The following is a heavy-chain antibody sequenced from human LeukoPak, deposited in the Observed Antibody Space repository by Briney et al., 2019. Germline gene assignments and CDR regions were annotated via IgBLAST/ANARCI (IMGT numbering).Heavy chain of an antibody. CDR1: GGSISSSY. CDR3: ATDKGYHYY. D-gene: IGHD5-12*01. Sequence: SETLSLTCTVSGGSISSSYWSWIRQPPGKGLEWIAYMYYSGSTNYNPSLKSRVTISGDTSKNQVSLNLGSVTAADTAVYYCATDKGYHYYWGQGTLVTVSS. J-gene: IGHJ4*02. CDR2: MYYSGST. V-gene: IGHV4-59*01.